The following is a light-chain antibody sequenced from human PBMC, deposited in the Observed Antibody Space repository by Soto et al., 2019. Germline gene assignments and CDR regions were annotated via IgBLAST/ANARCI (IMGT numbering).Light chain of an antibody. CDR3: QQYNDWPYT. Sequence: EIVMTQSPVTLSVSPGERATLSCRASQSVKSNLAWYQQKPGQPPRLLIYGASTRATGIAARFSGSGSGTEFTLTISSLQSEDYTSYYCQQYNDWPYTFGQGTKVEI. CDR2: GAS. J-gene: IGKJ2*01. CDR1: QSVKSN. V-gene: IGKV3-15*01.